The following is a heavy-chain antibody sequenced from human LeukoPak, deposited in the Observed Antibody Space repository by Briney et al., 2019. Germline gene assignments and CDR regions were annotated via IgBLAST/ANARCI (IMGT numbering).Heavy chain of an antibody. Sequence: ASVKVSCKASAYTFTSYDINWVRQATGQGLEWMGWMNPNSGNTGHAQRFQGRVTMTRDNSISTAYMELSNLTSEDTAVYFCARVSGFERKDSFSYWGQGTLVTVSS. D-gene: IGHD5-12*01. CDR1: AYTFTSYD. J-gene: IGHJ4*02. CDR3: ARVSGFERKDSFSY. V-gene: IGHV1-8*01. CDR2: MNPNSGNT.